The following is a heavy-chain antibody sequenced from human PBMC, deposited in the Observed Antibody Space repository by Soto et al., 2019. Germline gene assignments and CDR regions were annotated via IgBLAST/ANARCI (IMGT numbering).Heavy chain of an antibody. V-gene: IGHV1-18*04. CDR3: ARQKGINNYYGMDV. CDR1: GYTFTSYT. D-gene: IGHD3-10*01. Sequence: QVQLVQSGAEVKKPGASVKVSCKASGYTFTSYTFSWVRQAPGQGLEWMGWISANNGNIRYAQKLQGRVTMTTDTSMSIVYVEVWSLSSDDTAVYYCARQKGINNYYGMDVWGQGTTVTVSS. J-gene: IGHJ6*02. CDR2: ISANNGNI.